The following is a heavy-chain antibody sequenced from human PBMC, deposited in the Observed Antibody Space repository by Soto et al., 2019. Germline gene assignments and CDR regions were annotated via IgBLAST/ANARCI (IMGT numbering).Heavy chain of an antibody. V-gene: IGHV2-5*02. CDR1: GFSLSTSGVG. Sequence: SGPTLVNPTQTLTLTCTFSGFSLSTSGVGVGWIRQPPGKALEWLALIYWDDDKRYSPSLKSRLTITKDTSKNQVVLTMTNMDPMDTATFYCAHSGQGDQKWRKSWWFDPWGQGTLVTVSS. D-gene: IGHD5-12*01. CDR2: IYWDDDK. J-gene: IGHJ5*02. CDR3: AHSGQGDQKWRKSWWFDP.